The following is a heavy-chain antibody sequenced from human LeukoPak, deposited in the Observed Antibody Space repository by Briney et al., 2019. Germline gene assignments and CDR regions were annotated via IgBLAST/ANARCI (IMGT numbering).Heavy chain of an antibody. CDR1: GFTFSTYS. CDR2: VSSGGPSL. D-gene: IGHD2-15*01. J-gene: IGHJ4*02. CDR3: AREVVAYFDY. V-gene: IGHV3-21*01. Sequence: GGSLRLSCAASGFTFSTYSLNWVRQAPGKGLEWVSSVSSGGPSLLYADSVKGRFTISRDNAKNSLYLQMNSLRAEDTAVYYCAREVVAYFDYWGQGTLVTVSS.